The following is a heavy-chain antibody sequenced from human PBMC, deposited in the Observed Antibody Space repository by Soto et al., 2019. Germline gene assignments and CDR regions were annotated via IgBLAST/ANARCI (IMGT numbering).Heavy chain of an antibody. Sequence: PGGSLRLSCAASGFTFSTYSMNWVRQAPGKGLEWVSYITSSSSTIYYADSVKGRFAISRDNAKNSLYLQMNSLRAEDTAVYYCAREAKGVPFGYWGQGTLVTVSS. D-gene: IGHD3-10*01. CDR2: ITSSSSTI. V-gene: IGHV3-48*01. CDR3: AREAKGVPFGY. J-gene: IGHJ4*02. CDR1: GFTFSTYS.